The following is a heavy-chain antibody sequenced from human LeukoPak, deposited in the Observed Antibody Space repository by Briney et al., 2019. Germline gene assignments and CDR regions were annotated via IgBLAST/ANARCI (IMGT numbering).Heavy chain of an antibody. CDR3: AREKKTYSNALRYYYYMDV. D-gene: IGHD4-11*01. CDR2: IKHSGSA. Sequence: KPLGAPSPTPAVHGGSFSGYFRGSVRQPPRKGVGWVGGIKHSGSANYNPSLKSRVTISVDTSKNQFSLKLSSVTAADTAVYYCAREKKTYSNALRYYYYMDVWGKGTTVTVSS. J-gene: IGHJ6*03. CDR1: GGSFSGYF. V-gene: IGHV4-34*01.